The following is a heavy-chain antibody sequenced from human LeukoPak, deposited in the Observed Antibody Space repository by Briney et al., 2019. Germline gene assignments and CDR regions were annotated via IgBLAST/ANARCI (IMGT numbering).Heavy chain of an antibody. CDR3: ARALGAEGWFDP. J-gene: IGHJ5*02. CDR1: GDSFSSNSAA. D-gene: IGHD3-16*01. Sequence: SQTLSLTCAISGDSFSSNSAAWNWIRQSPSRGLEWLGRTYYRSKLYNDYAVSVKSRITISPDTSKNQFSLQLNSVTPEDTAVYYCARALGAEGWFDPWGQGTLVTVSS. V-gene: IGHV6-1*01. CDR2: TYYRSKLYN.